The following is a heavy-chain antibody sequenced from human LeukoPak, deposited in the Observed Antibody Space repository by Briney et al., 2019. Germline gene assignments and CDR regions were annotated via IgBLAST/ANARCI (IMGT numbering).Heavy chain of an antibody. D-gene: IGHD1-26*01. J-gene: IGHJ4*02. Sequence: SQTLSLNCAISGDRVSSNSAAWNWIRQSPSRGLEWLGRTYYRSKWYNEYAVSVKSRITINPDTSKNQFSLQLNSVTPEDTAVYYCARAQAYSGRIFDYWGQGTLVTVSS. V-gene: IGHV6-1*01. CDR3: ARAQAYSGRIFDY. CDR2: TYYRSKWYN. CDR1: GDRVSSNSAA.